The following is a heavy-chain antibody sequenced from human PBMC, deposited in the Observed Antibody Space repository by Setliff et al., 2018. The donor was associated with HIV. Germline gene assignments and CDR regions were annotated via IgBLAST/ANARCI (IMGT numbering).Heavy chain of an antibody. D-gene: IGHD3-3*01. V-gene: IGHV3-7*04. CDR2: IKQDGSEK. J-gene: IGHJ4*02. Sequence: SLKISCTASGFTFSRYWMSWVRQAPGKGLEWVANIKQDGSEKYYVDSVKGRFTTSRDNAKNSLSLQMNSLRAEDTAVYYCLRERNFWSRSPGWGQGTLVTVSS. CDR3: LRERNFWSRSPG. CDR1: GFTFSRYW.